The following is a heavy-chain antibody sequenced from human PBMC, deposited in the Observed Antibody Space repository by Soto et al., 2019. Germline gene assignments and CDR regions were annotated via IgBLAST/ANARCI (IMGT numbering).Heavy chain of an antibody. J-gene: IGHJ3*01. Sequence: GGSLRLSCAASGFSFRTYWMAWVRQAPGKGLEWVANINHDESEKHYVDSVKGRFTISRDNARSSLYLQMNSLRAEDTAVYYCVNSNIIGRPGGGQGTRVTVSS. CDR1: GFSFRTYW. CDR3: VNSNIIGRPG. V-gene: IGHV3-7*01. D-gene: IGHD6-6*01. CDR2: INHDESEK.